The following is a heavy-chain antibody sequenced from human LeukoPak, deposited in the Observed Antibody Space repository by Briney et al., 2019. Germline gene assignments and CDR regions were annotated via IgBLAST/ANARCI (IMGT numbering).Heavy chain of an antibody. CDR3: ATPNMIVVVPDAFDI. Sequence: SETLSLTCTVSGGSISSYYWGWIRQPPGKGLEWIGSIYYSGSTYYNPSLKSRVTISVDTSKNQFSLKLSSVTAADTAVYYCATPNMIVVVPDAFDIWGQGTMVTVSS. J-gene: IGHJ3*02. CDR2: IYYSGST. V-gene: IGHV4-39*07. CDR1: GGSISSYY. D-gene: IGHD3-22*01.